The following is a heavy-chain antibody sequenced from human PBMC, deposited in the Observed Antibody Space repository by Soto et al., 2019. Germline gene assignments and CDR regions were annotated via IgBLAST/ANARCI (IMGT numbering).Heavy chain of an antibody. CDR1: GGSISSAAYC. D-gene: IGHD5-18*01. CDR3: AREYTYGSNFFDC. J-gene: IGHJ4*02. CDR2: VSHSGST. V-gene: IGHV4-31*03. Sequence: SSETMSLTCTVSGGSISSAAYCWSWIRQHPGKGLEWIGYVSHSGSTYYNPSLKSRVIISVDTSKNQFSLSLTSVTAADTAVYYCAREYTYGSNFFDCWGQGALVTVSS.